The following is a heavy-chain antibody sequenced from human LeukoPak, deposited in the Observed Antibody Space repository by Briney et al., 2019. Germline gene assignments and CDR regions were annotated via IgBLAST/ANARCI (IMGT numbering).Heavy chain of an antibody. D-gene: IGHD3-10*01. CDR3: ARHPELYFFDY. CDR2: ISYSGSI. CDR1: GASISSYY. Sequence: PSETLSLTCTVSGASISSYYWSWIRQPPGKGLEWIGYISYSGSINYNPSLKSRVTISADTSKNQVSLTLSSVTAADTAVYYCARHPELYFFDYWGQGTLVTVSS. V-gene: IGHV4-59*08. J-gene: IGHJ4*02.